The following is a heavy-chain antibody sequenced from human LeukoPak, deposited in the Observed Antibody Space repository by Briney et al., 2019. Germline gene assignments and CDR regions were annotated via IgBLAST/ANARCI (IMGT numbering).Heavy chain of an antibody. CDR2: IYHSGST. CDR3: ARVLTVYNWNFAFDI. V-gene: IGHV4-30-2*01. J-gene: IGHJ3*02. Sequence: SETLSLTCAVSGGSISSGGYSWSWFRQPPGKGLEWIGYIYHSGSTYYNPSLKSRVTISVDRSKNQFSLKLSSVTAADTAVYYCARVLTVYNWNFAFDIWGQGTMVTVSS. D-gene: IGHD1-7*01. CDR1: GGSISSGGYS.